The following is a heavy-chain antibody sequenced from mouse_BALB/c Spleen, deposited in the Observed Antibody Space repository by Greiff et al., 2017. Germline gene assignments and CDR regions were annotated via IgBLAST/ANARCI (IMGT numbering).Heavy chain of an antibody. J-gene: IGHJ4*01. D-gene: IGHD1-3*01. CDR1: GYTFTDYW. Sequence: QVQLQQSGAELVMPGASVKMSCKASGYTFTDYWMHWVKQRPGQGLEWIGAIDTSDSYTSYNQKFKGKATLTVDESSSTAYMQLSSLTSEDSAVYYCARWGKLDAMDYWGQGTSVTVSS. CDR2: IDTSDSYT. V-gene: IGHV1-69*01. CDR3: ARWGKLDAMDY.